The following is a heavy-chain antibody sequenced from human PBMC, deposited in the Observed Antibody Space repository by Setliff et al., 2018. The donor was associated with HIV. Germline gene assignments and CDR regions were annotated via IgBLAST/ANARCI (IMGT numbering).Heavy chain of an antibody. V-gene: IGHV4-59*08. J-gene: IGHJ3*02. CDR1: GGSISSYY. CDR2: IYYSGST. CDR3: ARRGYDYGYPIDAFDI. Sequence: SETLSLTCTVSGGSISSYYWSWIRQPPGKGLEWIGYIYYSGSTNYNASLQSRVTISVDTSKNQFSLKLSSVTAADTAVYYCARRGYDYGYPIDAFDIWGQGRMVTVSS. D-gene: IGHD3-10*01.